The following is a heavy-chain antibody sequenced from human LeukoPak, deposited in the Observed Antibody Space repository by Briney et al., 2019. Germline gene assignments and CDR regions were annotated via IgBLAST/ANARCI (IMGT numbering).Heavy chain of an antibody. CDR1: GDSVSGNRGT. Sequence: SQTLSLTCAISGDSVSGNRGTWSWIRQSPSRGLEWLGRTYYRSKWYNDYAVFVKSRITINPDTSKNQFSLLLNSVTPEDTAVYYCARGTDLYYFDYWGQGTLVTVSS. CDR2: TYYRSKWYN. D-gene: IGHD3/OR15-3a*01. V-gene: IGHV6-1*01. J-gene: IGHJ4*02. CDR3: ARGTDLYYFDY.